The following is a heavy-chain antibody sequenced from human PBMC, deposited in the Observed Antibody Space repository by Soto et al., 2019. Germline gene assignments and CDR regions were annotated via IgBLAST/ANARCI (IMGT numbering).Heavy chain of an antibody. J-gene: IGHJ4*02. CDR3: AGEYDSGGSCLPDY. CDR2: IKAGNGYR. Sequence: QVQLVQSGSEEKKPGASVKVSCMASGYTFTNYAMHWVRQAPGQRLDLMGWIKAGNGYRRYSQKFQGRVTITRDTSAGTAYMELTRLRPDKTAVYYCAGEYDSGGSCLPDYSGQGTLLTVSA. D-gene: IGHD2-15*01. CDR1: GYTFTNYA. V-gene: IGHV1-3*05.